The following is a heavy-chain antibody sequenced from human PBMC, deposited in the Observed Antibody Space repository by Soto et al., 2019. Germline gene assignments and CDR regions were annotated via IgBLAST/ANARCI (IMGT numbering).Heavy chain of an antibody. Sequence: PSETLSLTCTVSGGSISSGGYYWSWIRQHPGKGLEWIGYIYYSGSTYYNPSLKSRVTISVDTSKNQFSLKLSSVTAADTAVYYCARAADDSEYYDSSGYYDRANPHKKPTSFDYWGQGTLVTVSS. CDR3: ARAADDSEYYDSSGYYDRANPHKKPTSFDY. D-gene: IGHD3-22*01. CDR1: GGSISSGGYY. CDR2: IYYSGST. J-gene: IGHJ4*02. V-gene: IGHV4-31*03.